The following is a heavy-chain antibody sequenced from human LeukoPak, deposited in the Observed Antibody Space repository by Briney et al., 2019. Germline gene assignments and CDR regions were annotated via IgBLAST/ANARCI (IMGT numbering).Heavy chain of an antibody. Sequence: GGSLRLSCAASGFTFSTYFMSWVRQAPGKGLQWVSVIYTGGSTYYADSVKGRFTISRDNSKNTLYLQMNSLRAEDTAVYYCARVFYSGYSRWFDPWGQGTLVTVSS. CDR1: GFTFSTYF. V-gene: IGHV3-66*01. CDR2: IYTGGST. D-gene: IGHD5-12*01. J-gene: IGHJ5*02. CDR3: ARVFYSGYSRWFDP.